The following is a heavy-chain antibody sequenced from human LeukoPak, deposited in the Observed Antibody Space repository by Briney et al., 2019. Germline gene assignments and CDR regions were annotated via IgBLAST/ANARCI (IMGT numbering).Heavy chain of an antibody. V-gene: IGHV3-23*01. Sequence: GGTLRLSCAASGFTFSIHGMNWVRQGPGKGLEWVSGITGSGGSTYYADSVKGRFTISRDNSKNTVYLQMNSLRAEDTAVYYCARDLSLIALTDWGQGTLVTVSS. D-gene: IGHD3-22*01. CDR1: GFTFSIHG. CDR2: ITGSGGST. J-gene: IGHJ4*02. CDR3: ARDLSLIALTD.